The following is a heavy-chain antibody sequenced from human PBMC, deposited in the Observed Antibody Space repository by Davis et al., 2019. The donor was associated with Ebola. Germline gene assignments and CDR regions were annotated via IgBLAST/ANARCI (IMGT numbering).Heavy chain of an antibody. CDR1: GFNFNNAW. V-gene: IGHV3-9*01. CDR2: ISWNSDGI. Sequence: PGGSLRLSCAASGFNFNNAWMSWVRQAPGKGLEWVSGISWNSDGIAYADSVKGRFTISRDNAKNSLYLQMNSLRAEDTAFYYCVRDRRGYSHGYDWGQGTLVTVSS. CDR3: VRDRRGYSHGYD. J-gene: IGHJ4*02. D-gene: IGHD5-18*01.